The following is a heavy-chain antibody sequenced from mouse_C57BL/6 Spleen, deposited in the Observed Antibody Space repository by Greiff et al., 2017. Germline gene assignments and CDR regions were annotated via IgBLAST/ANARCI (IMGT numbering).Heavy chain of an antibody. CDR1: GFTFSDYY. CDR2: INYDGSST. V-gene: IGHV5-16*01. CDR3: ARDPFYDY. Sequence: EVKLMESEGGLVQPGSSMKLSCTASGFTFSDYYMAWVRQVPEKGLEWVANINYDGSSTYYLDSLKSRFLISRDNAKNILYLQMSSLKSEDTATYYCARDPFYDYWGQGTTLTVSS. J-gene: IGHJ2*01.